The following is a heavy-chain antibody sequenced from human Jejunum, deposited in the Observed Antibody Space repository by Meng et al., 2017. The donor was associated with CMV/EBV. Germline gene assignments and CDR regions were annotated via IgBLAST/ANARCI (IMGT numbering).Heavy chain of an antibody. CDR3: ARKSIDY. Sequence: SFAASGFTFSSYSMNWVRQAPGKGLEWVSSISSSSSYIYYADSVKGRFTISRDNAKNSLYLQMNSLRAEDMAVYYCARKSIDYWGQGTLVTVSS. V-gene: IGHV3-21*01. CDR1: GFTFSSYS. CDR2: ISSSSSYI. J-gene: IGHJ4*02.